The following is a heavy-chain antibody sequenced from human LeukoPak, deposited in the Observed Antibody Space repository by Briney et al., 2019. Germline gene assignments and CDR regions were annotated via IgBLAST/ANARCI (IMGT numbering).Heavy chain of an antibody. CDR1: GFTFSSYS. CDR2: ISSSSSTI. V-gene: IGHV3-48*01. D-gene: IGHD3-10*01. CDR3: ARGPSGSYPGYFQH. Sequence: GGSLRLSCAASGFTFSSYSMNWVRQAPGKGLEWVSYISSSSSTIYYADSVKGRFTISRDNAKNSLYLQMNSLRAGDTAVYYCARGPSGSYPGYFQHWGQGTLVTVSS. J-gene: IGHJ1*01.